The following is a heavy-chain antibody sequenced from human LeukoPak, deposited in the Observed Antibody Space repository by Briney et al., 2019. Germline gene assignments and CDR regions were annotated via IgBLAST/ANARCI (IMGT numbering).Heavy chain of an antibody. D-gene: IGHD3-22*01. Sequence: GGSLRLSCAASGFTVSNNYMSWVRQAPGKGLEWVSFIYSGGSTYYADSVKGRFTISRDNSKNTLYLQMNSLRAEDTAVYYCASGRPYFYDSSGLFDYWGQGTLVTVSS. CDR2: IYSGGST. CDR1: GFTVSNNY. V-gene: IGHV3-66*01. J-gene: IGHJ4*02. CDR3: ASGRPYFYDSSGLFDY.